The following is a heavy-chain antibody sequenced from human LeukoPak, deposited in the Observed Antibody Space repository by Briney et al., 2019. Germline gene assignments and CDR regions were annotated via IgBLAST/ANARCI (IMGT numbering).Heavy chain of an antibody. J-gene: IGHJ6*02. CDR3: ARESSSSEYYYYGMDV. CDR1: EFTFSSYA. Sequence: GRSLRLSCAASEFTFSSYAMHWVRQAPGKGLEWVAVISYDGSNKYYADSVKGRFTISRDNSKNTLYLQMNSLRAEDTAVYYCARESSSSEYYYYGMDVWGQGTTVTVSS. V-gene: IGHV3-30*04. CDR2: ISYDGSNK. D-gene: IGHD6-6*01.